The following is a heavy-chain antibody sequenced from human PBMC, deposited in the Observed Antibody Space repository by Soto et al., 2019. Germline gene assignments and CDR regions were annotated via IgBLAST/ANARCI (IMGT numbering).Heavy chain of an antibody. CDR1: GFSLTTGVG. D-gene: IGHD3-10*01. V-gene: IGHV2-5*01. J-gene: IGHJ5*02. CDR2: VYWNDEK. Sequence: SGPTLVNPTQTLTLTCSFSGFSLTTGVGVGWIRQPPGKALEWLAIVYWNDEKLYNPSLKTRLTITKDTSKNQVVLTVTDMDPVDTATYYCAHRVNMARGPYNYFGPWGQGTLVTVSS. CDR3: AHRVNMARGPYNYFGP.